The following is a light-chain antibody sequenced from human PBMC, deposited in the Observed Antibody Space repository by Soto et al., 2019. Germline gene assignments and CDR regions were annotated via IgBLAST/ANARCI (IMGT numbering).Light chain of an antibody. CDR3: QQYNHYWT. CDR1: QSISNY. V-gene: IGKV1-39*01. CDR2: GAS. J-gene: IGKJ1*01. Sequence: DFQMSQSPSSLSASVVDRVTITVRASQSISNYLNWYQHKPGKAPKVLIYGASNLQSGVPSRFSGSGSGTDFTLTISSLQSEDFATYYCQQYNHYWTFGQGTKVDIK.